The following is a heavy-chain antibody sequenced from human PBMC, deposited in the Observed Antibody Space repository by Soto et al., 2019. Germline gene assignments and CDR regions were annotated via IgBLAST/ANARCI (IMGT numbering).Heavy chain of an antibody. J-gene: IGHJ4*02. CDR3: ARSAPATAIYGY. D-gene: IGHD2-2*02. CDR1: GFTVSSNY. Sequence: EVQLVETGGGLIQPGGSLRLSCAASGFTVSSNYMSWVRQAPGKGLEWVSVIYSGGSTYYADSVKGRFTISRDNSKNTLYLQMNSLRAEDTAVYYCARSAPATAIYGYWVQGTLVTVSS. CDR2: IYSGGST. V-gene: IGHV3-53*02.